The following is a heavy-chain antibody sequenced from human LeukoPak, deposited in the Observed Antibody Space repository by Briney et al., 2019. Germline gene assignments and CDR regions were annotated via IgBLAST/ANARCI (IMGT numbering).Heavy chain of an antibody. CDR3: ARVKTGGKEQYYFDY. Sequence: ASVKVSCKASGYTFTGYYMHWVRQAPGQGLEWMGWINPNSGGTNYAQKFQGRVTMTRDTSISTAYMELSRLRSDDTAVYYCARVKTGGKEQYYFDYWGQGTLVTVSS. CDR2: INPNSGGT. V-gene: IGHV1-2*02. CDR1: GYTFTGYY. J-gene: IGHJ4*02. D-gene: IGHD4-4*01.